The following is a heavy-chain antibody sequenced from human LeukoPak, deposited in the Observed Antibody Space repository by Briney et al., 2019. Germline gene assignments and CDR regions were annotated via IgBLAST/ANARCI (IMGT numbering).Heavy chain of an antibody. D-gene: IGHD3-3*01. J-gene: IGHJ4*02. CDR1: GVMFSSYA. CDR3: AKARHYDFWSGYCFDY. CDR2: ISGSGGST. Sequence: GGSLRLSCAASGVMFSSYAMSWVRQAPGKGLEWVSAISGSGGSTYYADSVKGRFTISRDNSKNTLYLQMNSLRAEDTAVYYCAKARHYDFWSGYCFDYWGQGTLVTVSS. V-gene: IGHV3-23*01.